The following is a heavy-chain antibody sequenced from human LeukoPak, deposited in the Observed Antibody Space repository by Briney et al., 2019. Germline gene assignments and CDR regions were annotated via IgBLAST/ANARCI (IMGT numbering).Heavy chain of an antibody. J-gene: IGHJ4*02. CDR1: GYTFGNYY. CDR2: INPSGGST. D-gene: IGHD4-17*01. CDR3: ARDPLSDDYGDYVHLFDY. Sequence: ASVKVSCKASGYTFGNYYMHWVRQAPGQGLEWMGIINPSGGSTTYAQQFQGRVTMTRDTSTSTVYMELSSLRSDDTAVYYCARDPLSDDYGDYVHLFDYWGQGTLVTVSS. V-gene: IGHV1-46*01.